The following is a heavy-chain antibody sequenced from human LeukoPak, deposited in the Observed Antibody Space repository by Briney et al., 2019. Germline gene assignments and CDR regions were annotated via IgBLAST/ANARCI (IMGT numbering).Heavy chain of an antibody. J-gene: IGHJ6*02. CDR3: AEDLRGSYHYYYYYGMDV. CDR1: GFTFSSYG. D-gene: IGHD1-26*01. Sequence: GGSLRLSCAASGFTFSSYGMHWVRQAPGRGLEWVAVISYDGSNKYYADSVKGRFTISRDNSKNTLYLQMNSLRAEDTAVYYCAEDLRGSYHYYYYYGMDVWGQGTTVTVSS. V-gene: IGHV3-30*18. CDR2: ISYDGSNK.